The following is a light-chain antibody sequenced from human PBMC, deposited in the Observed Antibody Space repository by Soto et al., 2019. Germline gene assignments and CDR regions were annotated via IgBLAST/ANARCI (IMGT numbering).Light chain of an antibody. Sequence: QSALTQPASVSGSPGQSITISCTGTSSDVGGYNYVSWYQQHPGKAPKLMLYDVSNRPSGVSNRFSGSKSGSTASLTISGLQAEDEADYYCSSYTSSSTLVFGGGTKVTVL. J-gene: IGLJ2*01. CDR1: SSDVGGYNY. CDR3: SSYTSSSTLV. CDR2: DVS. V-gene: IGLV2-14*01.